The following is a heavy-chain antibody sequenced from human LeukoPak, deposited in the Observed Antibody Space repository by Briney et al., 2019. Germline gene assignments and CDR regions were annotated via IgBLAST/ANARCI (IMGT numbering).Heavy chain of an antibody. D-gene: IGHD6-19*01. J-gene: IGHJ4*02. CDR3: ARDASGWGFTDY. CDR2: IYSGGST. Sequence: PGGSLRLSCATSGFTVSSNYMSWVRQAPGKGLEWVSVIYSGGSTYYADSVKGRFTISRDNSKNTLYLQMNSLRAEDTAVYYCARDASGWGFTDYWGQGTLVTVSS. V-gene: IGHV3-53*01. CDR1: GFTVSSNY.